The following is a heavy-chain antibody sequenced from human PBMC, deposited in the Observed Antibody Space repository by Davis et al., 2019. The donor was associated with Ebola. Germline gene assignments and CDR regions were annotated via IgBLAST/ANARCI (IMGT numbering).Heavy chain of an antibody. CDR3: ARELGAIFGGNWFDP. Sequence: PSETLSLTCTVSGGSISSSNWWSWVRQPPGKGLEWIGEIYHSGSTNYNPSLKSRVTISVDKSKNQFSLKLSSVTAADTAVYYCARELGAIFGGNWFDPWGQGTLVTVSS. V-gene: IGHV4-4*02. CDR2: IYHSGST. D-gene: IGHD3-3*01. CDR1: GGSISSSNW. J-gene: IGHJ5*02.